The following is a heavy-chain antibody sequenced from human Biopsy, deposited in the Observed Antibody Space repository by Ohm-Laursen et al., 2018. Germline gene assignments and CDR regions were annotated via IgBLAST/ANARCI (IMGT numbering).Heavy chain of an antibody. J-gene: IGHJ4*02. CDR3: AREAIGYQLPCDD. V-gene: IGHV1-69*11. Sequence: SVKVSCKAPTGTFNSYGIIWVRQAPGQGLEWMARIIPILRTTAYAQTFLGRVTITADSPTSTVDMELTSLTSDDTAVYFCAREAIGYQLPCDDWGQGTLVTVSS. CDR1: TGTFNSYG. CDR2: IIPILRTT. D-gene: IGHD2-2*01.